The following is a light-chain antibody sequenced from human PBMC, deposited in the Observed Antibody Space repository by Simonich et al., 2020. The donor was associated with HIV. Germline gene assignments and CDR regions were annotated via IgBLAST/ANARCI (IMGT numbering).Light chain of an antibody. CDR2: KAS. V-gene: IGKV1-5*03. Sequence: DIQMTQSPSTLSASVGDRVTLTCRASQSISSWLAWYQQKPGKAPKLLINKASSLESGVPSRFSGSGSGTEFTLTISSLQPDDFATYYCQQYNSYTFGQGTKLQIK. CDR3: QQYNSYT. J-gene: IGKJ2*01. CDR1: QSISSW.